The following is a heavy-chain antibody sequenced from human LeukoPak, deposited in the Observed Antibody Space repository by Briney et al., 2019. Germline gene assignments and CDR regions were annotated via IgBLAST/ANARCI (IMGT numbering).Heavy chain of an antibody. CDR2: INHSGST. Sequence: PSETLSLTCAVYGGSFSGYYWSWIRQPPGKGLEWIGEINHSGSTNYNPSLKSRVTISVDTSKNQFSLKLSSVTAADTAVYYCARGKIDAFDIWGQGTMVTVSS. V-gene: IGHV4-34*01. J-gene: IGHJ3*02. CDR3: ARGKIDAFDI. CDR1: GGSFSGYY.